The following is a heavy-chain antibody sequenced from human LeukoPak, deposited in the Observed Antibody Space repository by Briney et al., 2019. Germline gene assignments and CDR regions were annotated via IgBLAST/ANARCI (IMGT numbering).Heavy chain of an antibody. V-gene: IGHV4-59*01. Sequence: SETLSLTCTVSGCSLSSYYWSWIRQPPGKGLEWIGYIYYSGSTNYNPSLKSRVTISVDASKNQLSLKLSCVTAADTAVYYCARGFWSGYSPLNWGQGTLVTVSS. J-gene: IGHJ4*02. CDR2: IYYSGST. D-gene: IGHD3-3*01. CDR3: ARGFWSGYSPLN. CDR1: GCSLSSYY.